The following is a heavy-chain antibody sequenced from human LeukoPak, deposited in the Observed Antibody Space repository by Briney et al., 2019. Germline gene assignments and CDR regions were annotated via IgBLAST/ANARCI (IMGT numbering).Heavy chain of an antibody. CDR3: VSLRVSTVRDSFDL. CDR1: GFAFDIYW. J-gene: IGHJ3*01. CDR2: IKKDGSVK. Sequence: PWGSLRLSCAASGFAFDIYWMTWVRQAPGKGLEWVGNIKKDGSVKQYADAVRGRFTVSRDNSKNSLYLQMNSLRADDTAVYYCVSLRVSTVRDSFDLWGQGTMVTVSS. V-gene: IGHV3-7*01. D-gene: IGHD3-10*01.